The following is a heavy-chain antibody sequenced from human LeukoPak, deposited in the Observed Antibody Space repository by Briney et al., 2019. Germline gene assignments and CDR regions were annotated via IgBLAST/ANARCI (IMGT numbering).Heavy chain of an antibody. D-gene: IGHD4-23*01. V-gene: IGHV4-4*02. CDR1: GGSISSSNW. Sequence: SGTLSLTCAVSGGSISSSNWWSWVRQPPGKGLEWIGEIYHSGSTNYNPSLKSRVTISVDKSKNQFSLRLSSVIAADTAVYYCARERGGGNSDSALDYWGQGTLVTVSS. CDR2: IYHSGST. CDR3: ARERGGGNSDSALDY. J-gene: IGHJ4*02.